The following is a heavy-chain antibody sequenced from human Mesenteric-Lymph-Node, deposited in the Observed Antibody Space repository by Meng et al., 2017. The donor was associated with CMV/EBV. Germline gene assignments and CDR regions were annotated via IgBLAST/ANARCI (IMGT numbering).Heavy chain of an antibody. Sequence: GGSLRLSCAASGFTFSSYAMHWVRQAPGKGLEWVAAISDDGSNKYYADSVKGRFTISRDNSKNTRYLQMNSLRAEDTAVYYCARDGPSDELVYFDYWGQGTLVTVSS. J-gene: IGHJ4*02. D-gene: IGHD6-13*01. CDR2: ISDDGSNK. CDR1: GFTFSSYA. CDR3: ARDGPSDELVYFDY. V-gene: IGHV3-30-3*01.